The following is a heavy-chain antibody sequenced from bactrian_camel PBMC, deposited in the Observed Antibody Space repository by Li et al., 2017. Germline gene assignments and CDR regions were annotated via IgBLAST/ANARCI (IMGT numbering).Heavy chain of an antibody. CDR1: YTRRPNY. J-gene: IGHJ4*01. CDR2: IVTEGRST. Sequence: DVQLVESGGGSVQAGGSLRLSCSYTRRPNYVTWFRQGPGNGREGVAVIVTEGRSTYYADSVKGRFTISGDNAKKTIDLQMNSLRPEDTGVYYCAALTRGGGTAYPLDKNEYRAWGQGTQVTVS. D-gene: IGHD7*01. V-gene: IGHV3S40*01. CDR3: AALTRGGGTAYPLDKNEYRA.